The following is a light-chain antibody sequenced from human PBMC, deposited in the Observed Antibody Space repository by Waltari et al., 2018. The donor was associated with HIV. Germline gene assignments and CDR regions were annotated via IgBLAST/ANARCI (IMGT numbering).Light chain of an antibody. CDR1: QRVLYCSNKKNY. V-gene: IGKV4-1*01. CDR2: WAS. J-gene: IGKJ1*01. CDR3: QQSYTSPRT. Sequence: DIVMTQSPDPLAVPLGERATTNCKSSQRVLYCSNKKNYLAWYQQEPGQPPKLLIYWASTRDSGVPARFSGSGSGTDFTLTISSLQAEDVGVYFCQQSYTSPRTFGQGTKVEIK.